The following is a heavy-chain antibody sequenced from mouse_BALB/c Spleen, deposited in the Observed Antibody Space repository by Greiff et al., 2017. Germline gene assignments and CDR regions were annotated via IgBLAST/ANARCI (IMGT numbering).Heavy chain of an antibody. V-gene: IGHV3-2*02. J-gene: IGHJ2*01. CDR2: ISYSGST. CDR3: ARYDYDGFDY. CDR1: GYSITSDYA. Sequence: EVQLQESGPGLVKPSQSLSLTCTVTGYSITSDYAWNWIRQFPGNKLEWMGYISYSGSTSYNPSLKSRISITRDTSKNQFFLQLNSVTTEDTATYYCARYDYDGFDYWGQGTTLTVSS. D-gene: IGHD2-4*01.